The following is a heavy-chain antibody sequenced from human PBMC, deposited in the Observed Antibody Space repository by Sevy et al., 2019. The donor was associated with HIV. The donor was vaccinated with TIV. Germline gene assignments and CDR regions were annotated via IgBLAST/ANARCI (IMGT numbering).Heavy chain of an antibody. V-gene: IGHV3-21*01. D-gene: IGHD6-19*01. CDR3: ARVYSSGCYGTWGFDAQMYYFDY. CDR2: ISSSSSYI. J-gene: IGHJ4*02. CDR1: GFTFSSYS. Sequence: GGSLRLSCAASGFTFSSYSMNWVRQAPGKGLEWVSSISSSSSYIYYADSVKGRFTISRDNAKNSLYLQMNSLRAEDTAVYYCARVYSSGCYGTWGFDAQMYYFDYWGQGTLVTVSS.